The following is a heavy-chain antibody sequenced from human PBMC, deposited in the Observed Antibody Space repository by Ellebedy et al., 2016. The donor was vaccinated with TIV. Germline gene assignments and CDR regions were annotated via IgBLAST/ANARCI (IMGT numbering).Heavy chain of an antibody. CDR1: GGSISSGGYY. CDR2: IYYSGST. CDR3: AKAATKIQLWLRRGPGDYFDY. V-gene: IGHV4-31*03. D-gene: IGHD5-18*01. J-gene: IGHJ4*02. Sequence: SETLSLXXTVSGGSISSGGYYWSWIRQHPGEGLEWIGYIYYSGSTYYNPSLKSRVTISVDTSKNQFSLKLSSVTAADTAVYYCAKAATKIQLWLRRGPGDYFDYWGQGTLVTVSS.